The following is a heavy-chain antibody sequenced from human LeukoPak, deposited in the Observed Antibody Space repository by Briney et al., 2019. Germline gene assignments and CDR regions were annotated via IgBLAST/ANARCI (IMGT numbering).Heavy chain of an antibody. D-gene: IGHD6-6*01. CDR2: VYYSGST. CDR3: ARRKAVRPRDYYFDY. V-gene: IGHV4-61*01. Sequence: SETLSLTCSVSDASVSSDNYYWSWIRQPPGKGLEWIGYVYYSGSTNYNPSLQSRVTISLDTSRNQFSLKLSSVTAADTAVYYCARRKAVRPRDYYFDYWGQGTLVTVSS. CDR1: DASVSSDNYY. J-gene: IGHJ4*02.